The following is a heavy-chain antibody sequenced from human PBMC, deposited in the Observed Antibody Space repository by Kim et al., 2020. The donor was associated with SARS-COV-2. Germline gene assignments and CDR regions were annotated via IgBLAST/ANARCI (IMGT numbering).Heavy chain of an antibody. CDR1: GGSISSGGYY. V-gene: IGHV4-31*03. CDR2: IYYSGST. CDR3: ARGQGLITMIVVVVGAFDY. J-gene: IGHJ4*02. D-gene: IGHD3-22*01. Sequence: SETLSLTYTVSGGSISSGGYYWSWIRQHPGKGLEWIGYIYYSGSTYYNPSLKSRVTISVDTSKNQFSLKLSSVTAADTAMYYCARGQGLITMIVVVVGAFDYWGQGTLVTVSS.